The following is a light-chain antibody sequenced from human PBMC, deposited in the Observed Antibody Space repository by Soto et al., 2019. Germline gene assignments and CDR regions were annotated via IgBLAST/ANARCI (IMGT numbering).Light chain of an antibody. Sequence: EIVMTQSPATLSVSPGERATLSCRASQSVSRNLAWYQQKRGQAPRLLIYGASTRATGIPARFSGSGSGTGFTLTISSLQSEDFAVYYCQQYNNWPPELTFGGGTKVDTK. CDR2: GAS. CDR3: QQYNNWPPELT. V-gene: IGKV3-15*01. CDR1: QSVSRN. J-gene: IGKJ4*01.